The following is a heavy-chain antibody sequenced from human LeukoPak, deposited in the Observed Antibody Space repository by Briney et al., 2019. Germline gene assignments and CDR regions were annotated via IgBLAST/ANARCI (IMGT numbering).Heavy chain of an antibody. CDR3: ARQVAGNSEFDS. CDR2: IYPGDSDI. J-gene: IGHJ4*02. D-gene: IGHD4-23*01. V-gene: IGHV5-51*01. CDR1: GYSFHNQW. Sequence: PGESLKIFFRSSGYSFHNQWHGLGRQMPGKGLEWMGIIYPGDSDIRYSPSFQGQVTISADKSIRTAYLQWSSLKASGTAVYYCARQVAGNSEFDSWGQGTLVTVSS.